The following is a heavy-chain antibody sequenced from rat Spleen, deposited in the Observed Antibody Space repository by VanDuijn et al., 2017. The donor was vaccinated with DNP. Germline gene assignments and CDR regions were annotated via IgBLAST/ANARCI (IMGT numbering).Heavy chain of an antibody. Sequence: EVQLEESGGGLVQPGRSMKLSCVASGFTFSKYDMAWVRQAPKKGLEWVATISYDGSGTYYRDSVKGRFTISRDNAKSTLYLQMDSLRSEDTATYYCTTDLGGAYTNYWGQGVMVTLSS. V-gene: IGHV5-7*01. CDR1: GFTFSKYD. J-gene: IGHJ2*01. D-gene: IGHD1-10*01. CDR2: ISYDGSGT. CDR3: TTDLGGAYTNY.